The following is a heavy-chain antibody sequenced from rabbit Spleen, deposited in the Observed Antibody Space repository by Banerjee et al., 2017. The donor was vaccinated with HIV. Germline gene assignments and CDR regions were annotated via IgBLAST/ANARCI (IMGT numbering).Heavy chain of an antibody. CDR2: IDTSDGDT. CDR1: GFSFSNKAV. Sequence: QQQLVESGGGLVKPGASLTLTCKASGFSFSNKAVMCWVRQAPGKGLEWIACIDTSDGDTDYANWPKGRFTISKASSTTVTLQMTSLTAADTATYFCARDTGTSFSTYGMDLWGPGTLVTVS. V-gene: IGHV1S45*01. J-gene: IGHJ6*01. CDR3: ARDTGTSFSTYGMDL. D-gene: IGHD8-1*01.